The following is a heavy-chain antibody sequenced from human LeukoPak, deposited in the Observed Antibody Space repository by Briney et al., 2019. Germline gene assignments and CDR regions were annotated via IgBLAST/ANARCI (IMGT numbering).Heavy chain of an antibody. J-gene: IGHJ4*02. D-gene: IGHD3-10*01. CDR1: GGSISGYY. CDR2: IYYSGST. V-gene: IGHV4-59*01. CDR3: ARGGLLATYYFDY. Sequence: SETLSLTCTVSGGSISGYYWSWIRQPPGKGLEWIGYIYYSGSTKCNPSLKSRVTISVDTSKNQFSLKLSSVTAADTAVYYCARGGLLATYYFDYWGQGTLVTVSS.